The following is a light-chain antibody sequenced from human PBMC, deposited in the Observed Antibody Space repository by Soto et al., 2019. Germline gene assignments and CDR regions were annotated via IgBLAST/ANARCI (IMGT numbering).Light chain of an antibody. CDR2: EAS. Sequence: DFQMTQSPSSLSASVGDRVTITCRASQDISDHLAWYQHKPGKVPKLLLYEASTLQSGVPSRFSGGVSGTDLTLTISSLQPEDVATYYCQKYNRTPRTFGQGTKVKLK. V-gene: IGKV1-27*01. CDR1: QDISDH. J-gene: IGKJ1*01. CDR3: QKYNRTPRT.